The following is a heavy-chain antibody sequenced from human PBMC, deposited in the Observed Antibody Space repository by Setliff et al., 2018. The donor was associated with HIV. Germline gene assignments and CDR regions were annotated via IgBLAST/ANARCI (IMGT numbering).Heavy chain of an antibody. CDR3: ATYYIAVAGTFPY. D-gene: IGHD6-19*01. J-gene: IGHJ4*02. V-gene: IGHV4-4*02. CDR1: GGSVTDTIW. Sequence: PLETLSLTCAVSGGSVTDTIWWSWVRQAPGKGLEWIGEMYHSGTTHYNPSLKSRVTITVDESKNQFSLKLSSVTAADTAVYYCATYYIAVAGTFPYWGQGTLVTVSS. CDR2: MYHSGTT.